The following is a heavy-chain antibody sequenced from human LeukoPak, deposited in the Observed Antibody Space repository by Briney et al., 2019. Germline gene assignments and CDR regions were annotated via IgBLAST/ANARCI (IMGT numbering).Heavy chain of an antibody. CDR2: MNSDGSAT. CDR1: GFSFSNYW. J-gene: IGHJ4*02. Sequence: GGSLRLSCAASGFSFSNYWMHWVRQAPGKGLVWVTRMNSDGSATYYADTVQGRFTISRDNAKNTLYLQMNSLRAEDTAMYFCAKGPNYFDSWGQGTLVTVSS. CDR3: AKGPNYFDS. V-gene: IGHV3-74*01.